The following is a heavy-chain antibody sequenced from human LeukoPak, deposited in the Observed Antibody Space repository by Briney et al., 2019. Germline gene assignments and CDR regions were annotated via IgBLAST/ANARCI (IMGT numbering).Heavy chain of an antibody. CDR3: AKDICSVGGCYSGDY. CDR2: ISYDGSNN. CDR1: GFTFSSYG. J-gene: IGHJ4*02. D-gene: IGHD2-15*01. V-gene: IGHV3-30*18. Sequence: GGSLRLSCAASGFTFSSYGMHWVRQAPGKGLEWIAIISYDGSNNNYADSVKGRFTVSRDNSKNTLYLQMNSLRPEDTAVYYCAKDICSVGGCYSGDYWGQGTLVTVSS.